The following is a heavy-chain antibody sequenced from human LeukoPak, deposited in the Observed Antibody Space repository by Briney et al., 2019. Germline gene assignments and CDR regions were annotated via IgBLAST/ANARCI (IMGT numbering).Heavy chain of an antibody. J-gene: IGHJ4*02. CDR3: ARDRRRVVIATAFFDY. CDR2: IYYSGST. CDR1: GGSISSYY. Sequence: SETLSLTCTVSGGSISSYYWSWIRQPPGKGLEWIGYIYYSGSTNYNPSLKSRVTISVDTSKNQFSLKLSSVTAADTAVYYCARDRRRVVIATAFFDYWGQGTLVTVSS. D-gene: IGHD2-21*01. V-gene: IGHV4-59*12.